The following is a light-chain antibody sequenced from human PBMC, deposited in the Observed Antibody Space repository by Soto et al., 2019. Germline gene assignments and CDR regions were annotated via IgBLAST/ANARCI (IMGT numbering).Light chain of an antibody. CDR2: GAS. J-gene: IGKJ2*01. Sequence: EIVLTQSPGTLSLSPGERATLSCRASQSFSNSYLAWYQQKPGQAPRLLIYGASRRATGIPDRFSGSGSGTDFTSTISRLELEAFAVYYSNQYGSSAQNTFAQGNKLEIK. CDR1: QSFSNSY. V-gene: IGKV3-20*01. CDR3: NQYGSSAQNT.